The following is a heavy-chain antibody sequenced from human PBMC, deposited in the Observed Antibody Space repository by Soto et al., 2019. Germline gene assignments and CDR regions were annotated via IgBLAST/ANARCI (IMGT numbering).Heavy chain of an antibody. CDR3: AREHCSGGSCYPYYFDY. CDR2: IWYDGSNK. Sequence: GGSLRLSCAASGFTFSSYGMHWVRQAPGKGLEWVAVIWYDGSNKYYADSVKGRFTISRDNSKNTLYLQMNSLRAEDTAVYYCAREHCSGGSCYPYYFDYWGQGTLVTVSS. CDR1: GFTFSSYG. J-gene: IGHJ4*02. D-gene: IGHD2-15*01. V-gene: IGHV3-33*01.